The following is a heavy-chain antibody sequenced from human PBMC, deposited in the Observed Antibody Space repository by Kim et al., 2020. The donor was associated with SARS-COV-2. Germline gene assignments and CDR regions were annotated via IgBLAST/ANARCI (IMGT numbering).Heavy chain of an antibody. D-gene: IGHD2-15*01. CDR3: AREGYCSGGSCSPAGSAFDI. J-gene: IGHJ3*02. Sequence: GGSLRLSCTASGFTFSSYAMHWVRQAPGKGLEWVAVISYDGSNKYYADSVKGRFTISRDNSKNTLYLQMNSLRAEDTAVYYCAREGYCSGGSCSPAGSAFDIWGQGTMVTVSS. CDR2: ISYDGSNK. CDR1: GFTFSSYA. V-gene: IGHV3-30*04.